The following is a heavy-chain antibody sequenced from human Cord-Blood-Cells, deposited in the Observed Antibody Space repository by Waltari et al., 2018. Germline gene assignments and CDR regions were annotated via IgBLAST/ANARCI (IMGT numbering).Heavy chain of an antibody. CDR2: ISYDGSNK. CDR1: GFTFSSYA. V-gene: IGHV3-30*04. Sequence: QVQLVESGGGVVQPGRSLRLSCAASGFTFSSYAMHWVRQAPGKGLEWVAVISYDGSNKYYADSVKGRFTISRDNSKNTLYLQMNSLRAEDTAVYYCARIDSHGSYYDYWGQGTLVTVSS. J-gene: IGHJ4*02. CDR3: ARIDSHGSYYDY. D-gene: IGHD1-26*01.